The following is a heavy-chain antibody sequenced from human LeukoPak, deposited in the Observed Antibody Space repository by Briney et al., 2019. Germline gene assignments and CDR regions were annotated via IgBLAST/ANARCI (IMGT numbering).Heavy chain of an antibody. CDR2: ISSSSTYI. J-gene: IGHJ3*02. V-gene: IGHV3-21*01. CDR3: ARAYYDYVWGSYRPIDAFDI. Sequence: GGSLRLSCATSGFTFSTYSMNWVRQAPGKGLEWVSSISSSSTYIYYADSVKGRFTISRDNAKNSLYLQMNSLRAEDTAVYYCARAYYDYVWGSYRPIDAFDIWGQGTMVTVSS. D-gene: IGHD3-16*02. CDR1: GFTFSTYS.